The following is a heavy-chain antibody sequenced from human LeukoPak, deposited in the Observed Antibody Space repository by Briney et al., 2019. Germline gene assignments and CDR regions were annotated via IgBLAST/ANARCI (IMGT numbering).Heavy chain of an antibody. V-gene: IGHV3-23*01. D-gene: IGHD6-19*01. Sequence: PGGSLRLSCAASGFTFSSYAMAWARQAPGTGLEGVSIISISGVDTYYADSVKGRFTISRDNSRNTLSLQMSNLRADDTAIYYCVKSGGLRVFSDWSESGYWGQGTLVTVSS. CDR2: ISISGVDT. CDR3: VKSGGLRVFSDWSESGY. CDR1: GFTFSSYA. J-gene: IGHJ4*02.